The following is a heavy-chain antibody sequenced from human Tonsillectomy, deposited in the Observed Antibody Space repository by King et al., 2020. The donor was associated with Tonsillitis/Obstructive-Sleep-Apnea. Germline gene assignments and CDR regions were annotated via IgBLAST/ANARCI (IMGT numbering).Heavy chain of an antibody. CDR2: ISYSGNT. CDR1: GGSISSGTYY. CDR3: SRSTEYSNFETY. Sequence: QLQESGPGLVKPSQTLSLTCTVSGGSISSGTYYWGWYRQHPGKGPEWIGVISYSGNTFYNPSLKSRVTISVEASETQFSLSLKSVTVADTAVYYCSRSTEYSNFETYWGQRSLVTVS. V-gene: IGHV4-31*03. J-gene: IGHJ4*02. D-gene: IGHD4-11*01.